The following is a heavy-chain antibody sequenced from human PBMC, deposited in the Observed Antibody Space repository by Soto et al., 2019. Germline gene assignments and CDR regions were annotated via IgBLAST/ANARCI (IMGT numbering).Heavy chain of an antibody. D-gene: IGHD5-12*01. CDR3: ARGGWLRFDP. CDR2: INYSGST. Sequence: QVQLQESGPGLVKPSETLSLTCTVSGGSISSYYWSWIRQPPGKGLEWIGYINYSGSTNYNPSLKSRVTISIDTSKNQFSLKLSSVTAADTAVYYCARGGWLRFDPWGQGTLLTVSS. CDR1: GGSISSYY. J-gene: IGHJ5*02. V-gene: IGHV4-59*01.